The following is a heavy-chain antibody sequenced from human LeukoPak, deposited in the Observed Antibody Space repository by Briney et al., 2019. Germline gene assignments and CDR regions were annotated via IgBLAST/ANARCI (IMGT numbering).Heavy chain of an antibody. CDR1: GFTFSSDW. J-gene: IGHJ4*02. V-gene: IGHV3-23*01. D-gene: IGHD6-6*01. Sequence: GGSLRLSCAASGFTFSSDWMTWVRQAPGKGLEWVSALSGSGDMKYYADSMKGRFAISRDNSNNTVYLQMNSLRVEDTAIYYCATLRYSSSSFLDYWGQGTLVTVSS. CDR2: LSGSGDMK. CDR3: ATLRYSSSSFLDY.